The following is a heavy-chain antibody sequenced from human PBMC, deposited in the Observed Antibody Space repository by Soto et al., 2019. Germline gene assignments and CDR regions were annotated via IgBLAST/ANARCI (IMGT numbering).Heavy chain of an antibody. Sequence: VKVSCKASGYTFTSYSIHWARQAPGQGLEWMGIINPNGGSTNYAQKFQGRVTMTRDTSTSTVYMELSSLRSEVTAVYYRARGRRGSGVMPARFHPCGRVTRGAV. CDR3: ARGRRGSGVMPARFHP. CDR1: GYTFTSYS. D-gene: IGHD2-15*01. J-gene: IGHJ5*02. CDR2: INPNGGST. V-gene: IGHV1-46*01.